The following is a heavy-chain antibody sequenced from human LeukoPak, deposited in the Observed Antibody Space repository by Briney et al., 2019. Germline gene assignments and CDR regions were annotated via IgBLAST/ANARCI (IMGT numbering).Heavy chain of an antibody. V-gene: IGHV4-30-4*01. Sequence: SETLSLTCTVSGGSISRGDYSWSWIRQPPGKGLEWIGYIYYSGSTYYNPSLKSRVTILVDTSKNQFSLKLSSVTAADTAVYYCARAHPYYDYVWGSYRFDYWGQGTLVTVSS. CDR3: ARAHPYYDYVWGSYRFDY. J-gene: IGHJ4*02. D-gene: IGHD3-16*02. CDR2: IYYSGST. CDR1: GGSISRGDYS.